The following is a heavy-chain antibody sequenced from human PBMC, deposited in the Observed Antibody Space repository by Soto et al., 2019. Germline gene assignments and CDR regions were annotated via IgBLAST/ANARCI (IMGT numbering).Heavy chain of an antibody. Sequence: VGSLRLSCAASGFTFSSYSMNWVRQAPGKGLEWVSSISSSSSYIYYADSVKGRFTISRDNAKNSLYLQMNSLRAEDTAVYYCARDKLGVVVVAAAGSGMDVWGQGTTVTVSS. J-gene: IGHJ6*02. CDR3: ARDKLGVVVVAAAGSGMDV. CDR2: ISSSSSYI. CDR1: GFTFSSYS. D-gene: IGHD2-15*01. V-gene: IGHV3-21*01.